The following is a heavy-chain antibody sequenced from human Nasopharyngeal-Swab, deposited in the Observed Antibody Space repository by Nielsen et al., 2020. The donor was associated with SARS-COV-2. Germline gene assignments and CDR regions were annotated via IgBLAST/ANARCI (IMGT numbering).Heavy chain of an antibody. J-gene: IGHJ6*02. V-gene: IGHV3-9*01. Sequence: WIRQPPGEGLEWVSGICWNSGSIGYADSVKGRFTISRDNAKNSLYLQMNSLRAEDTALYYCAKVVAAHYYYYGMDVWGQGTTVTVSS. CDR3: AKVVAAHYYYYGMDV. CDR2: ICWNSGSI. D-gene: IGHD2-15*01.